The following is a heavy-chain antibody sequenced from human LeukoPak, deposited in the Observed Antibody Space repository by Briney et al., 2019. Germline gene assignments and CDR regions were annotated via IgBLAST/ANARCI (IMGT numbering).Heavy chain of an antibody. Sequence: SETLSLTCTVSGRSISSYYWRWTRHPPGEGREWIGYIYYSGPTNYNPSLKSRVTISVDTTKNQFSLKLSSVPTADTAVYYCARGVYIAAAQYGYWGQGTLVTVSS. J-gene: IGHJ4*02. CDR2: IYYSGPT. CDR3: ARGVYIAAAQYGY. CDR1: GRSISSYY. V-gene: IGHV4-59*01. D-gene: IGHD6-13*01.